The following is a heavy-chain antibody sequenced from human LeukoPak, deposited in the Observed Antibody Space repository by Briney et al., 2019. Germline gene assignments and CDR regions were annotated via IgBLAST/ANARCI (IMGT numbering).Heavy chain of an antibody. CDR1: GYTFTSYY. V-gene: IGHV1-46*01. J-gene: IGHJ5*02. Sequence: ASVKVSCKASGYTFTSYYMHWVRQAPGQGLEWMGIINPSGGSTSYAQKFQGRVTMTRDMSTSTVYMELSSLRSEDTAVYYCARRGYGHRGWFDPWGQGTLVTVSS. CDR3: ARRGYGHRGWFDP. CDR2: INPSGGST. D-gene: IGHD5-18*01.